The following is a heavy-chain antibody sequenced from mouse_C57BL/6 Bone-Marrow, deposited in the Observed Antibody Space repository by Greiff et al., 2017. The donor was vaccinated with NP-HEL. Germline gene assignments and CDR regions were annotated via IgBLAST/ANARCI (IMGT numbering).Heavy chain of an antibody. J-gene: IGHJ4*01. CDR3: ARDLQATRYAMDY. V-gene: IGHV3-6*01. D-gene: IGHD3-2*02. CDR2: ISYDGSN. CDR1: GYSITSGYY. Sequence: DVKLQESGPGLVKPSQSLSLTCSVTGYSITSGYYWNWIRQFPGNKLEWMGYISYDGSNNYNPSLKNRISITRDTSKNQFFLKLNSVTTEDTATYYCARDLQATRYAMDYWGQGTSVTVSS.